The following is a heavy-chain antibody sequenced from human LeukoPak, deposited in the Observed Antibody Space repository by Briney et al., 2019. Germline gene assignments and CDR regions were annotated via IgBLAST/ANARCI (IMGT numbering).Heavy chain of an antibody. V-gene: IGHV4-61*01. Sequence: SETLSLTCTVSGGSVSISSYYWNWIRQPPGMGLEWIGYIFHSGSTNYNPSLKSRVTMSVDTSKNQFSLNLSSVTAADTAVYYCAREASSGWHIDYWGQGTLVTVSS. CDR3: AREASSGWHIDY. D-gene: IGHD6-19*01. CDR2: IFHSGST. CDR1: GGSVSISSYY. J-gene: IGHJ4*02.